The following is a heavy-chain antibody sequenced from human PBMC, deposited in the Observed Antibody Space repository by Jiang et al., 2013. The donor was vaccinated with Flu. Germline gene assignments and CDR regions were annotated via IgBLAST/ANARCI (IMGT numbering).Heavy chain of an antibody. Sequence: SGAEVKKPGASVKVSCKASGYTFTSYYIHWVRQAPGQGLEWMAIINPSGGSTRYSQKFQGRVTMTSDTSTSTVYMELSSLRSEDTAVYFCATVPNDFGAFDIWGQGTVVTVSS. CDR1: GYTFTSYY. CDR3: ATVPNDFGAFDI. CDR2: INPSGGST. D-gene: IGHD1-1*01. V-gene: IGHV1-46*01. J-gene: IGHJ3*02.